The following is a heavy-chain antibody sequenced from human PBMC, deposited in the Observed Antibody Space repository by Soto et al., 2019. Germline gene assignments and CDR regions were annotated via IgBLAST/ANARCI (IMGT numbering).Heavy chain of an antibody. J-gene: IGHJ4*02. V-gene: IGHV3-30*18. CDR3: ANNSFQG. CDR2: ISYDGSNK. CDR1: GFTFSSYG. Sequence: QVQLVESGGGVVQPGRSLRLSCAASGFTFSSYGMRWVRQAPGKGLEWVAVISYDGSNKYYADSVKGRFTISRDNSKNTLYLQMNSLRAEDTAVYYCANNSFQGWGQGTLVTVSS.